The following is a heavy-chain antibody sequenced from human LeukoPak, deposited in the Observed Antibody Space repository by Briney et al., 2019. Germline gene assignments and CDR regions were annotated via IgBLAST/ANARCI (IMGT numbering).Heavy chain of an antibody. CDR1: GYTFTGYY. V-gene: IGHV1-2*02. Sequence: ASVKVSCKASGYTFTGYYMNWVRQAPGQGLEWMGWINPNSGATNYAQKFQGRVTMTRDPSISTAHMELSGLTSDDTAVYYCARTREYSSSWYFPPFDPWGQGTLVTVSS. CDR3: ARTREYSSSWYFPPFDP. J-gene: IGHJ5*02. CDR2: INPNSGAT. D-gene: IGHD6-13*01.